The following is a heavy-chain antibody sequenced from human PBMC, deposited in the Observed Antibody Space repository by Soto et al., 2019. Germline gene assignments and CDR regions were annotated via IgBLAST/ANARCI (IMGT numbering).Heavy chain of an antibody. V-gene: IGHV3-21*04. CDR1: GYIFSSYA. Sequence: GGSLRLSCAASGYIFSSYAINWVRQAPGKGLEWVSSITGSSAKIYYTDSVKGRFTISRDNVKRSVFLQMNSLRSDDTAVYYCARDPTSRAGGWFDYWGQGTLVTVSS. J-gene: IGHJ4*02. CDR2: ITGSSAKI. CDR3: ARDPTSRAGGWFDY. D-gene: IGHD2-8*02.